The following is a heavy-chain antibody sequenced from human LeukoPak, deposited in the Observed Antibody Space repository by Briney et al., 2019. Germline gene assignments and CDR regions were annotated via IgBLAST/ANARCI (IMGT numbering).Heavy chain of an antibody. CDR3: ARDLTAMVTGAFDI. CDR1: GGTFSSYA. D-gene: IGHD5-18*01. CDR2: IIPIFGTA. J-gene: IGHJ3*02. Sequence: SVKVSCKASGGTFSSYAVSWVRQAPGQGLEWMGGIIPIFGTANYAQKFQGRVTITTDESTSTAYMELSSLRSEDTAVYYCARDLTAMVTGAFDIWGQGTMVTVSS. V-gene: IGHV1-69*05.